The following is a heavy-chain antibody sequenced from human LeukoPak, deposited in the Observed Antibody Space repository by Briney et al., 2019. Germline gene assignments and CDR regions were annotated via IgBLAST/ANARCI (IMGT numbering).Heavy chain of an antibody. CDR2: IWYDGSND. Sequence: GRSLRLSCAASGFTFSSYGMHWVRQAPGKGLEWVAVIWYDGSNDYYATSVKGRFTISRDNSKNTLYLQMNSLRAEDTAVYFCARKNTQDAFDIWGQGTMVTVSS. CDR3: ARKNTQDAFDI. CDR1: GFTFSSYG. D-gene: IGHD2-15*01. J-gene: IGHJ3*02. V-gene: IGHV3-33*01.